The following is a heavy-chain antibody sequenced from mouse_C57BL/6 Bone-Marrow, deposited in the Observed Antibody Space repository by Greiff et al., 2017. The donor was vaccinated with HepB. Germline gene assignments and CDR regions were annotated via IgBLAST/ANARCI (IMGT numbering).Heavy chain of an antibody. Sequence: VQLQQSGPELVKPGASVKISCKASGYTFTDYYMNWVKQSHGKSLEWIGDINPNNGGTSYNQKFKGKATLTVDKSSSTAYMELRSLTSEDSAVYYCARTFTTVVEGYAMDYWGQGTSVTVSS. J-gene: IGHJ4*01. CDR2: INPNNGGT. CDR3: ARTFTTVVEGYAMDY. V-gene: IGHV1-26*01. D-gene: IGHD1-1*01. CDR1: GYTFTDYY.